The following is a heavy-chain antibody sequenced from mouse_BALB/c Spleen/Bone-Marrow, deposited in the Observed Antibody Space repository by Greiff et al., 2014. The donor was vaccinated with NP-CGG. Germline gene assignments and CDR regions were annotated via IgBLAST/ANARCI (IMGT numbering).Heavy chain of an antibody. V-gene: IGHV1S29*02. D-gene: IGHD1-2*01. CDR2: IYPYNGGT. CDR1: GYTFTDYN. J-gene: IGHJ3*01. CDR3: ARRFITTAAWFAY. Sequence: SGPELVKPGASVKISCKASGYTFTDYNMHWVKQSHGKSLEWIGYIYPYNGGTGYDQKFKSKATLTVDNSSNTAYMELRSLTSEDSAVYYCARRFITTAAWFAYWGQGTLVTVSA.